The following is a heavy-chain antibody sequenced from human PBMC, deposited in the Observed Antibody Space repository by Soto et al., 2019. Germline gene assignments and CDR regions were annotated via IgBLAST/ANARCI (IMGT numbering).Heavy chain of an antibody. D-gene: IGHD6-19*01. CDR2: IYYSGST. CDR1: GGSISSSSYY. CDR3: ATPMLGIAVAGNFDY. J-gene: IGHJ4*02. V-gene: IGHV4-39*01. Sequence: QLQLQESGPGLVKPSETLSLTCTVSGGSISSSSYYWGWIRQPPGKGLEWIGSIYYSGSTYYNPSLKSRVTISVDTSKNQFSLKLRSVTAADTAVYYCATPMLGIAVAGNFDYWGQGTLVTVSS.